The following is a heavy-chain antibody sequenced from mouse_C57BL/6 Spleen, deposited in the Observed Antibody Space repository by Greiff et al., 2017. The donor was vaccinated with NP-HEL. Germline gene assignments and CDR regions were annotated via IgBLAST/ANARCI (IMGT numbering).Heavy chain of an antibody. CDR1: GYTFTSYW. Sequence: VQLQQPGTELVKPGASVKLSCKASGYTFTSYWMHWVKQRPGQGLEWIGDINPSNGGTNYNQKFKSKATLTVDKSSSTAYMQLSSLTSEDSAVYNCARRPIAYDYDGNHYAMDYWGQGTSVTVSS. J-gene: IGHJ4*01. CDR3: ARRPIAYDYDGNHYAMDY. CDR2: INPSNGGT. V-gene: IGHV1-53*01. D-gene: IGHD2-4*01.